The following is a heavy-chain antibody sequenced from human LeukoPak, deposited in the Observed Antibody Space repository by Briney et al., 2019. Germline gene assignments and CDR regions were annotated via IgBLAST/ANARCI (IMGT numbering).Heavy chain of an antibody. CDR1: GFTLSSYA. Sequence: GGSLRLSCSASGFTLSSYAMHWVRQAPGKGLEYVSAISSNGGSTYYADSVKGRFTISRDNSKNTLYLQMSSLRAEDTAVYYCVKDSDYDFWSGYYTGAYFDYWGQGTLVTVSS. V-gene: IGHV3-64D*09. D-gene: IGHD3-3*01. CDR2: ISSNGGST. J-gene: IGHJ4*02. CDR3: VKDSDYDFWSGYYTGAYFDY.